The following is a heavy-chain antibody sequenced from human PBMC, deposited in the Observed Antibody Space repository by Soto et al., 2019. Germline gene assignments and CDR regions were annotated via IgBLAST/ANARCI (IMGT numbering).Heavy chain of an antibody. CDR2: VSTSSSYT. J-gene: IGHJ4*02. Sequence: QVQLVESGGGLVKPGGSLRLSCVASGFTFSDHYMTWIRQAPGKGLEWLSYVSTSSSYTNYADSVKGRFTTSRDNAMNSLYLQMSSLRAEDTAVYYCARLRLTGYFDYWGQGTLVTVSS. CDR3: ARLRLTGYFDY. V-gene: IGHV3-11*05. CDR1: GFTFSDHY.